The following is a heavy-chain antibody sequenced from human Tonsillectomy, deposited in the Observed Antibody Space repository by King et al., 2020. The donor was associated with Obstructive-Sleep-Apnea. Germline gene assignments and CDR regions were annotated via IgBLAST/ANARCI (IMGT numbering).Heavy chain of an antibody. CDR1: GGSISTFNW. J-gene: IGHJ6*02. D-gene: IGHD1-26*01. Sequence: QLQESGPGLVKPSGSLSLTCAVSGGSISTFNWWNWIRQPPGKGLEWIGQIYHNGSTNYNPSLKSRVTISLDKSKNQFSLKLSSVTAADTAIYYCAREGILGGMDVWGQGTTVTVSS. CDR3: AREGILGGMDV. CDR2: IYHNGST. V-gene: IGHV4-4*02.